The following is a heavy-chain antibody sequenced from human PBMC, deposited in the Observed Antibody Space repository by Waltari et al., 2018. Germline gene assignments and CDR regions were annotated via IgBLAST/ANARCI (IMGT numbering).Heavy chain of an antibody. V-gene: IGHV3-21*01. Sequence: EVQLVESGGGLVKPGGSLRLSCAASGFTFSSYSMNWVRQAPGKGLEGVSSISSSSSYIYYADSVKGRFTSSRDNAKNSLYLQMNSLRAEDTAVYYCARDPSSSSGPYYFDYWGQGTLVTVSS. CDR1: GFTFSSYS. CDR2: ISSSSSYI. J-gene: IGHJ4*02. D-gene: IGHD6-6*01. CDR3: ARDPSSSSGPYYFDY.